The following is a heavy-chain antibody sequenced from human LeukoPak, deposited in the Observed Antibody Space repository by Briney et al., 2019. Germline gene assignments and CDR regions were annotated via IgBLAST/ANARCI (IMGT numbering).Heavy chain of an antibody. J-gene: IGHJ5*02. V-gene: IGHV4-39*01. CDR3: AKLEVGRFDP. CDR1: GGSVASTGCY. D-gene: IGHD7-27*01. Sequence: SETLSLTCTVSGGSVASTGCYWGWIRQPPGQGLEWIGSAYYSGDTYSTPSFKSRLTISVDASRNQFALTLSSVTAADTAVYYCAKLEVGRFDPWGQGTLVTVSS. CDR2: AYYSGDT.